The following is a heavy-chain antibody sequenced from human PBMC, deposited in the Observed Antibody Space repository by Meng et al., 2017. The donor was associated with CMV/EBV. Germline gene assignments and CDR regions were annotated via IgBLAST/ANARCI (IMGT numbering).Heavy chain of an antibody. V-gene: IGHV1-46*01. CDR1: GYTFTSYY. CDR3: AREEGIAARSDWFDP. Sequence: QVQLVESGAEVTKPGAPVKVSCKAPGYTFTSYYMHWVRQAPGQGLEWMGIINPSGGSTSYAQKFQGRVTMTRDTSTSTVYMELSSLRSEDTAVYYCAREEGIAARSDWFDPWGQGTLVTVSS. J-gene: IGHJ5*02. D-gene: IGHD6-6*01. CDR2: INPSGGST.